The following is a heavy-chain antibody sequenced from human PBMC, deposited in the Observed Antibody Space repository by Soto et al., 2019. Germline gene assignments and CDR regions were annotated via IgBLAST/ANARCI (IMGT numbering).Heavy chain of an antibody. J-gene: IGHJ4*02. V-gene: IGHV3-30*18. D-gene: IGHD6-25*01. CDR1: GFTFSSYG. CDR2: ISYDGSNK. Sequence: GSLRLSCAASGFTFSSYGMHWVRQAPGKGLEWVAVISYDGSNKYYVDSVKGRFTISRGNSKNTLYLQMNSLRAEDTAVYYCAKERSDHRIAAAAIDYWGQGAQVTVSS. CDR3: AKERSDHRIAAAAIDY.